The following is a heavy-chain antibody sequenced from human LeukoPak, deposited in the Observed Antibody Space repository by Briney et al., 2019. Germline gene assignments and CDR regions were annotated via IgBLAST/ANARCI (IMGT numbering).Heavy chain of an antibody. J-gene: IGHJ6*04. CDR3: AKVVSWSGFPMDV. V-gene: IGHV3-23*01. D-gene: IGHD3-3*01. CDR1: GFTVSSNY. CDR2: ISGSGGNV. Sequence: GGSLRLSCAASGFTVSSNYMNWVRQAPGKGLEWVSAISGSGGNVYHGGSVKGRFLISRDNSKNMLYLQVNSLRTEDTALYYCAKVVSWSGFPMDVWGKGTTVTVSS.